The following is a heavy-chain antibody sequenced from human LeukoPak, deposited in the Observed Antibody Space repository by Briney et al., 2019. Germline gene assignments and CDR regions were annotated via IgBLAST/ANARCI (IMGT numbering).Heavy chain of an antibody. Sequence: SETLSLTCTVSGGSISSGSYYWSWIRQPAGKGLEWIGRIYTSGSTNYNPSLKSRVTISVDTSKNQFSLKLSSVTAADTAVYYCARGVSDYYGSGSYYSWFDPWGQGTLVTVSS. CDR1: GGSISSGSYY. D-gene: IGHD3-10*01. J-gene: IGHJ5*02. CDR3: ARGVSDYYGSGSYYSWFDP. V-gene: IGHV4-61*02. CDR2: IYTSGST.